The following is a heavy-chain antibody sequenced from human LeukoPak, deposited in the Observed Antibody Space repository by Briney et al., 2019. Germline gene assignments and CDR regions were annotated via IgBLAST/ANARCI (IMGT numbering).Heavy chain of an antibody. CDR3: ARGPYSSGSSADY. CDR1: GFTFSSYE. V-gene: IGHV3-48*02. D-gene: IGHD6-19*01. Sequence: GGSLRPSCAASGFTFSSYEMTWVRQAPGKGLEWVSYISSSSTTIYYADSVKGRFTISRDNAKNSLYLQMNSLRDEDTAVYYCARGPYSSGSSADYWGQGTLVTVSS. CDR2: ISSSSTTI. J-gene: IGHJ4*02.